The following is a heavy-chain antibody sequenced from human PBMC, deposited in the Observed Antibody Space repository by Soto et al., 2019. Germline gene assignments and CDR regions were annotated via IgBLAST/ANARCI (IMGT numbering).Heavy chain of an antibody. J-gene: IGHJ4*02. V-gene: IGHV1-18*01. D-gene: IGHD6-13*01. CDR3: ARDLGQQLFDY. CDR2: ISAYNGNK. CDR1: GYTFTSYG. Sequence: GPPVKVSCKASGYTFTSYGISWVRQAPGQGLEWMGWISAYNGNKKYAQKLQGRVTMTTDTSTSTAYMELRSLRSDDTAVYYCARDLGQQLFDYWGQGTLVTVSS.